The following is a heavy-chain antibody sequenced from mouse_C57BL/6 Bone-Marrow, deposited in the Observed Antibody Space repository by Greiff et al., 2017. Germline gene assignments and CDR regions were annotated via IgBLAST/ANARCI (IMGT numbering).Heavy chain of an antibody. CDR2: IDPETGGT. Sequence: VQLQQSGAELVRPGASVTLSCKASGYTFTDYEMHWVKQTPVHGLEWIGAIDPETGGTAYNQKFKGKAILTADKSSSTAYMELRSLTSEDSAVYYYACGVYDYAWVAYWGQGTRVTVSA. CDR1: GYTFTDYE. CDR3: ACGVYDYAWVAY. D-gene: IGHD2-4*01. V-gene: IGHV1-15*01. J-gene: IGHJ3*01.